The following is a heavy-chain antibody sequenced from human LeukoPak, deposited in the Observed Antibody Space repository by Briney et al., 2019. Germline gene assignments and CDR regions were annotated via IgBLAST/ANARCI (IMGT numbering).Heavy chain of an antibody. CDR1: GFTFSTYT. CDR3: SKDFGRHLGGPGY. Sequence: GGSLRLSCAASGFTFSTYTMAWVRQAPGGGLEWVSGISGNGGSTYYADSVKGRFAISRDNSKSTLYLQMNSLRAEDTAVYYCSKDFGRHLGGPGYWGRGTLVTVSS. V-gene: IGHV3-23*01. CDR2: ISGNGGST. D-gene: IGHD3-10*01. J-gene: IGHJ4*02.